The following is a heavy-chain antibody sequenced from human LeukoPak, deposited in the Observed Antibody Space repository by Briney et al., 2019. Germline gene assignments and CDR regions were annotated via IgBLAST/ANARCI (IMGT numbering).Heavy chain of an antibody. Sequence: PVGSLRLSCAASGFTFSSYWMSWVRQAPGKGLEWVANIKQDGSEKYYVDSVKGRFTISRDNAKNSLYLQMNSLRAEDTAVYYCAGDRRYDSSGYFQHWGQGTLVTVSS. V-gene: IGHV3-7*04. CDR2: IKQDGSEK. CDR3: AGDRRYDSSGYFQH. J-gene: IGHJ1*01. CDR1: GFTFSSYW. D-gene: IGHD3-22*01.